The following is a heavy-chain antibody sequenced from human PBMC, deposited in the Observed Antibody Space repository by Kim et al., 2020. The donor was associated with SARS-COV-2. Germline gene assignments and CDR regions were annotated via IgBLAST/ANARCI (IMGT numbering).Heavy chain of an antibody. CDR1: GFSFSSCT. J-gene: IGHJ4*02. V-gene: IGHV3-23*01. CDR3: AKRNDDSSFDY. D-gene: IGHD1-1*01. Sequence: GESLKISCTASGFSFSSCTMTWVRQAPGKGPEWVSGISGGGGRTYYASFVKGRFTISRDNSKNTLFLHMNNLRAEDSAVYYCAKRNDDSSFDYWGQGTLVTVSS. CDR2: ISGGGGRT.